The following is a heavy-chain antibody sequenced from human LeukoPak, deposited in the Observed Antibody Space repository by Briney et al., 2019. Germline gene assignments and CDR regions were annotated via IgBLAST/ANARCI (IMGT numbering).Heavy chain of an antibody. CDR2: IRSSSSTI. J-gene: IGHJ4*02. Sequence: GGSLGLSCAASGFTFSSYSMNWVRKAPGKGLEWVSYIRSSSSTIYYADPVKGRFTISRDNAKNSLYLQMNSLRDEDTAVYYCVRDPDALDYWGQGTLVTVSS. CDR1: GFTFSSYS. V-gene: IGHV3-48*02. CDR3: VRDPDALDY.